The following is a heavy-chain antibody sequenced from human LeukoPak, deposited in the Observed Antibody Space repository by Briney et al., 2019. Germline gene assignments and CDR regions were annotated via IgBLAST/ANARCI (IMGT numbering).Heavy chain of an antibody. V-gene: IGHV3-30*01. CDR2: ISYDGTDE. CDR3: ARGGVVTGTKYALEY. CDR1: GFIFSYYA. J-gene: IGHJ4*02. Sequence: QPGGSLRLSCTASGFIFSYYAMHWVRQAPGEGLEWVAIISYDGTDENFADSVEGRFTISRDNAMNTLYLQMNSLRHEDTAVYFCARGGVVTGTKYALEYWGQGTLVTVSS. D-gene: IGHD1-7*01.